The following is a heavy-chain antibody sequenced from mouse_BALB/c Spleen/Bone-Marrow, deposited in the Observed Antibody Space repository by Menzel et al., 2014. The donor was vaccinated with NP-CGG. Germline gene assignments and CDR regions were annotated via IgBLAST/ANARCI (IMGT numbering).Heavy chain of an antibody. CDR3: ARFTRDY. V-gene: IGHV1-54*01. J-gene: IGHJ2*01. Sequence: VQLQESGAALVRPGTSVKVSCKASGYAFTNYLIEWFKQMPGQGLEWIGRINPGIGGTTYNAKFKGKATLTADKSSTTAYMQLSSLTSEDSAVYFCARFTRDYGGQGTTLTRSS. CDR2: INPGIGGT. CDR1: GYAFTNYL.